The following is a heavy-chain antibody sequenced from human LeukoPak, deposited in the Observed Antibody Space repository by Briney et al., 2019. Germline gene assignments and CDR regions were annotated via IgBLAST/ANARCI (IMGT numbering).Heavy chain of an antibody. J-gene: IGHJ1*01. Sequence: GGSLRLSCAASGFTFSSYAMSWVRQAPGKGLEWVSAISGSGGSTYYADSVKGRFTISRDNSKNTLYLQMNSLRAEGTAVYYCAKVDDYVWTVQHWGQGTLVTVSS. CDR1: GFTFSSYA. CDR3: AKVDDYVWTVQH. V-gene: IGHV3-23*01. D-gene: IGHD3-16*01. CDR2: ISGSGGST.